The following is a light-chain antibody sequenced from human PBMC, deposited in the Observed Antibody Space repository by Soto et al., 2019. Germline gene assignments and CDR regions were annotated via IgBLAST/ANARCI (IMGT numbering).Light chain of an antibody. J-gene: IGLJ2*01. Sequence: QPVLTQPPSVSGAPGQRVTISCTGSSSNIGAGYDVHWYQQLPGTAPKLLIYGNSNRPSGVPDRFSGSKSGTSASLAITGLQAEDEADYYCQSYDSSLSVRFGGGTQLTVL. CDR2: GNS. CDR1: SSNIGAGYD. CDR3: QSYDSSLSVR. V-gene: IGLV1-40*01.